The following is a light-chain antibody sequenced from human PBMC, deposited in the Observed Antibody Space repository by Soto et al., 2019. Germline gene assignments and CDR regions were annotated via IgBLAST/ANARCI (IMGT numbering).Light chain of an antibody. Sequence: QSAPTQPASVSGSPGQSITISCIGTSSDVGGSKYVSWYQQHPGKAPKLMIYEVNNRPSGVSSRFSGSKSGNTASLTISGLQAEDETDYYCCSFTTSSTYVFGTGTKVTVL. CDR2: EVN. CDR1: SSDVGGSKY. J-gene: IGLJ1*01. CDR3: CSFTTSSTYV. V-gene: IGLV2-14*01.